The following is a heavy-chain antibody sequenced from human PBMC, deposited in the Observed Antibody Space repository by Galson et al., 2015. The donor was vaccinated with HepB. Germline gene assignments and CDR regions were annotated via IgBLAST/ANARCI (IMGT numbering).Heavy chain of an antibody. CDR2: ITDSGTT. D-gene: IGHD2-21*01. V-gene: IGHV3-23*01. CDR3: LGDKGLAEFDY. CDR1: GFTFSNFA. J-gene: IGHJ4*02. Sequence: SLRLSCAASGFTFSNFAMSWVRQAPGEGLEWVSAITDSGTTYNADSVKGRITISRDNSKNTLYLQMNSLRADDTAVYFCLGDKGLAEFDYWGQGTLVTVSS.